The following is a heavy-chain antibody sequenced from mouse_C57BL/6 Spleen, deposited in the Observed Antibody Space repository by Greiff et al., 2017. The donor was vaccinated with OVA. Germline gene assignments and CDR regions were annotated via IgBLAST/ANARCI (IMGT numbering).Heavy chain of an antibody. CDR2: IYPGDGDT. D-gene: IGHD1-1*01. CDR3: ARNYGASFAY. Sequence: QVQLKESGPELVKPGASVKISCKASGYAFSSSWMNWVKQRPGKGLEWIGRIYPGDGDTNYNGKFKGKATLTADKSSSTAYMQLSSLTSEDSAVYFCARNYGASFAYWGQGTLVTVSA. J-gene: IGHJ3*01. V-gene: IGHV1-82*01. CDR1: GYAFSSSW.